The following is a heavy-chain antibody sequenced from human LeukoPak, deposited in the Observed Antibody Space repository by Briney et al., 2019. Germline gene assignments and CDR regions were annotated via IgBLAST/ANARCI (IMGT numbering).Heavy chain of an antibody. CDR2: IYYSGST. Sequence: PSETLSLTCTVSGGSISSYYWSWIRQPPGKGLEWIGYIYYSGSTNYNPSLKSRVTISVDTSKNQFSLKLSSVTAADTAVYYCARGDYGDYADYWGQGTLVTVSS. V-gene: IGHV4-59*01. CDR1: GGSISSYY. CDR3: ARGDYGDYADY. J-gene: IGHJ4*02. D-gene: IGHD4-17*01.